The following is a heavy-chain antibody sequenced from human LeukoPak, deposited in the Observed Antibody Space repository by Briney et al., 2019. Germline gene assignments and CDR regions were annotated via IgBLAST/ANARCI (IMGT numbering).Heavy chain of an antibody. J-gene: IGHJ5*02. CDR2: IYSSGST. D-gene: IGHD3-22*01. Sequence: PSETLSLTCTVSGGSISTYYWSWMRQPAGKGLEWIGRIYSSGSTNYNPSLKSRVTMSVDTSKSQFSLNLSSVTAADTAVYYCARDVVLLTANWFDPWGQGTLVTVS. CDR3: ARDVVLLTANWFDP. CDR1: GGSISTYY. V-gene: IGHV4-4*07.